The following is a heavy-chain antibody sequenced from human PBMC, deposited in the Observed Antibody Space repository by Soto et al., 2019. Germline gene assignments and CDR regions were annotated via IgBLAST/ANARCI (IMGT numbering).Heavy chain of an antibody. V-gene: IGHV3-74*01. CDR3: ARDHYYGSGSYYKVYYYYMDV. CDR2: INSDGSST. Sequence: GGSLRLSCAASGFTFSSYWMHWVRQAPGKGLVWVSRINSDGSSTSYADSVKGRFTISRDNAKNTLYLQMNSLRAEDTAVYYCARDHYYGSGSYYKVYYYYMDVWGKGPTVTVSS. D-gene: IGHD3-10*01. CDR1: GFTFSSYW. J-gene: IGHJ6*03.